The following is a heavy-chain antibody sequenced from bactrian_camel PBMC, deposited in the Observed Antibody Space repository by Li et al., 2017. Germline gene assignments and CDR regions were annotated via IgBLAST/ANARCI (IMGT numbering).Heavy chain of an antibody. D-gene: IGHD2*01. V-gene: IGHV3S10*01. J-gene: IGHJ4*01. CDR1: GYAVSSGC. Sequence: EVQLVESGGGEVQAGGSLRLSCAASGYAVSSGCMGWFRQAPGKEREGVAGIDSDGRRTYADSVKGRFTIAQDNAKNTVTLQMNDLKPDDSAMYCCAARLGSAPAYYSGGRYWYNYFGQGTQVTVS. CDR3: AARLGSAPAYYSGGRYWYNY. CDR2: IDSDGRR.